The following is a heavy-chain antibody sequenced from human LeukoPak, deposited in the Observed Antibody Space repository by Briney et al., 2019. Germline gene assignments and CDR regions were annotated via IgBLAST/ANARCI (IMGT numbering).Heavy chain of an antibody. D-gene: IGHD1-26*01. Sequence: GGSLRLSCAASGFTFSRYSTNWVSQAPGKGLEWVSTLSSISHYIYYADSVEGRFTVSRHNANNLLYLQMNSLGAEDTAVYYCSRDVGRGPPEAFDIWGQGTMVTVSS. V-gene: IGHV3-21*06. CDR1: GFTFSRYS. CDR2: LSSISHYI. J-gene: IGHJ3*02. CDR3: SRDVGRGPPEAFDI.